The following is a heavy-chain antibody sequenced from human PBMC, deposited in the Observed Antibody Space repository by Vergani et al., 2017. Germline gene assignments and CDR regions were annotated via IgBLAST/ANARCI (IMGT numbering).Heavy chain of an antibody. J-gene: IGHJ6*03. V-gene: IGHV3-30*18. CDR2: ISHDGKKK. CDR3: AKDPRLKEDYYYYYMDV. CDR1: VFIFSIYG. Sequence: QVQLVDSGGSVVPPGRSLRLSCAASVFIFSIYGLHLVRQAPGQGLEWVAVISHDGKKKYYVDSVKGRFTISRDNSKNTLYLYMNSLRADDTAVYYCAKDPRLKEDYYYYYMDVWGKGTTVTVSS.